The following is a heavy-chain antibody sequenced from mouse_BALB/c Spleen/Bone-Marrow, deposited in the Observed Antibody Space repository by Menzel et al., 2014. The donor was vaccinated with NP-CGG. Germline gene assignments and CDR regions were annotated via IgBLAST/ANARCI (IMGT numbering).Heavy chain of an antibody. D-gene: IGHD1-2*01. Sequence: DVQLVESGGGLVQPGGSRKLSCAASGFTFSSFGMHWVRQAPEKGLEWVAYISSGSSTIYYADTVKGRFTISRDNPKNTLFLQTTILRSEDTAIFIWDRSRTLRRAMDYGGQGPSVPFSS. CDR3: DRSRTLRRAMDY. CDR1: GFTFSSFG. CDR2: ISSGSSTI. V-gene: IGHV5-17*02. J-gene: IGHJ4*01.